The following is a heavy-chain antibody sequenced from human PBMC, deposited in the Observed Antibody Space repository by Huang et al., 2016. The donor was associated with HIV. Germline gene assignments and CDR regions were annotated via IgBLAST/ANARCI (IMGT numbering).Heavy chain of an antibody. V-gene: IGHV1-8*01. D-gene: IGHD2-15*01. CDR1: GYTFSNYD. J-gene: IGHJ4*02. Sequence: QVQLVQSGAEVKKPGASVKVSCKASGYTFSNYDINWVRKATGQGLEWRGWRKPNSGNTGYARKFEGRVTMNRSTSISTAYMGLSRLGFEDTAVYYCATLPPVNYGRSGGRVRDYWGQGSLVTVSS. CDR2: RKPNSGNT. CDR3: ATLPPVNYGRSGGRVRDY.